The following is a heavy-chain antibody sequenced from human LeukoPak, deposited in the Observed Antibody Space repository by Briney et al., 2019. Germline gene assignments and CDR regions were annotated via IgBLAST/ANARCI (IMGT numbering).Heavy chain of an antibody. CDR3: AKHRSYYYDSSNYPDAFDI. CDR1: GGSISTYY. Sequence: SETLSLTCTVSGGSISTYYCSWIRQPPGKGLEWIGYIYYTGSTNYNPSLKSRVTISVDTSKNQFSLKLTSVTAADTAVYYCAKHRSYYYDSSNYPDAFDIWGQGTMVTVSS. CDR2: IYYTGST. D-gene: IGHD3-22*01. V-gene: IGHV4-59*01. J-gene: IGHJ3*02.